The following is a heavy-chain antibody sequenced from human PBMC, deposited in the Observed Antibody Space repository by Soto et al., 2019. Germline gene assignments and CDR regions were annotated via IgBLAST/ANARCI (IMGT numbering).Heavy chain of an antibody. D-gene: IGHD3-22*01. CDR1: GGTFSSYA. J-gene: IGHJ4*02. CDR2: IIPIFGTA. CDR3: ASVKDSSGITPGGFDY. V-gene: IGHV1-69*13. Sequence: GASVKVSCKASGGTFSSYAISWVRQAPGQGLEWMGGIIPIFGTANYAQKFQGRVTITADESTSTAYMELSSLRSEDTAVYYCASVKDSSGITPGGFDYWGQGTLVTVSS.